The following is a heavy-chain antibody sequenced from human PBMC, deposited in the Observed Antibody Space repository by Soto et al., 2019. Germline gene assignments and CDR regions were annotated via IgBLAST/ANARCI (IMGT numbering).Heavy chain of an antibody. CDR1: GYTFTRNG. CDR2: ISPNSGNT. J-gene: IGHJ6*02. D-gene: IGHD3-22*01. V-gene: IGHV1-18*01. CDR3: VKDRDSNSWPSRDV. Sequence: QVHLVQSGAEVKKPGASVNVSCKTSGYTFTRNGISWVRHAPGQGLEGRGWISPNSGNTRYAQKLQDRVIMTTETSTSTAYRELRSLRSDDTAVYYCVKDRDSNSWPSRDVWGPGTTVTVSS.